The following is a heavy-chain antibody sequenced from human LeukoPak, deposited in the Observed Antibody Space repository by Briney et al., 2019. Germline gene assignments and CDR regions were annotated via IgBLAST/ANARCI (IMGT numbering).Heavy chain of an antibody. CDR2: IYGDDEK. V-gene: IGHV2-5*02. Sequence: SGPTLVQARQTLTLTCTFSGFSLKNNGVGVGWIRQSPGKALEWLALIYGDDEKYYSPSLKSRLAITKDTSKTQVVLTMTDMAPVDTATYFCAHRRVRGVVATRESFDYWGQGTLVTVSS. D-gene: IGHD3-10*02. J-gene: IGHJ4*02. CDR3: AHRRVRGVVATRESFDY. CDR1: GFSLKNNGVG.